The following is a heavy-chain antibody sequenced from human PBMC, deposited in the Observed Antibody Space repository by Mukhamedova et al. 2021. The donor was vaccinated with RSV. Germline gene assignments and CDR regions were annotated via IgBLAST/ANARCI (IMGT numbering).Heavy chain of an antibody. Sequence: GKGLEWMGIIYPGDSDTRYSPSFQGKVTISADKSISTAYLQWSSLKASDTALYYCARRLVGWFDPWGQGTLVTVSS. V-gene: IGHV5-51*01. CDR3: ARRLVGWFDP. CDR2: IYPGDSDT. D-gene: IGHD6-19*01. J-gene: IGHJ5*02.